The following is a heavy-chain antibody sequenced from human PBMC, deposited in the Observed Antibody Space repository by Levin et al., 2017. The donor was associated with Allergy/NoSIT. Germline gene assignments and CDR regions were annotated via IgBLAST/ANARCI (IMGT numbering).Heavy chain of an antibody. D-gene: IGHD3-22*01. CDR2: IYYSGST. V-gene: IGHV4-59*08. J-gene: IGHJ4*02. Sequence: SQTLSLTCTVSGGSINYYYWSWIRQPPEKGLEFIGYIYYSGSTNYNPSLRSRVTLSVDTSMNQFSLELSSVTAADTAVYYCARFTRESYETSGYYLDYWGQGILVTVSS. CDR3: ARFTRESYETSGYYLDY. CDR1: GGSINYYY.